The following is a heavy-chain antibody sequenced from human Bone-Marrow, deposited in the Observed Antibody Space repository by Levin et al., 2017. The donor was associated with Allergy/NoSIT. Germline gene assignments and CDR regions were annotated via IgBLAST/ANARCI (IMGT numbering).Heavy chain of an antibody. J-gene: IGHJ3*02. Sequence: GESLKISCKGSGYSFTSYWIGWVRQMPGKGLEWMGIIYPGDSDTRYSPSFQGQVTISADKSISTAYLQWSSLKASDTAMYYCARRPPSGYYDFWSGSWNAFDIWGQGTMVTVSS. V-gene: IGHV5-51*01. CDR3: ARRPPSGYYDFWSGSWNAFDI. CDR1: GYSFTSYW. D-gene: IGHD3-3*01. CDR2: IYPGDSDT.